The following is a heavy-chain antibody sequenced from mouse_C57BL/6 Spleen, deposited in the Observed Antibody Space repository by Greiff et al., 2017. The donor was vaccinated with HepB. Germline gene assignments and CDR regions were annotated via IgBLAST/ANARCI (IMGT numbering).Heavy chain of an antibody. Sequence: EVKLQESGPELVKPGASVKISCKASGYSFTDYNMNWVKQSNGKSLEWIGVINPNYGTTSYNQKFKGKATLTVDQSSSTAYMQLNSLTSEDSAVYYCARSGYDGYYEDGDYWGQGTTLTVSS. CDR3: ARSGYDGYYEDGDY. D-gene: IGHD2-3*01. J-gene: IGHJ2*01. CDR2: INPNYGTT. V-gene: IGHV1-39*01. CDR1: GYSFTDYN.